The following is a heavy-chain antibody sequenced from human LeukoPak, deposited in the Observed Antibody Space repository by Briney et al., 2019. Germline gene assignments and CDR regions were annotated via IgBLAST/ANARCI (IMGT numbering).Heavy chain of an antibody. D-gene: IGHD2-2*01. CDR3: ARDCSSSSCYGNGVY. CDR2: ITSGSSPI. J-gene: IGHJ4*02. CDR1: GFTFRSYS. V-gene: IGHV3-48*02. Sequence: GGSLRLSCAASGFTFRSYSMNWVRQAPGKGLEWVSYITSGSSPIYYADSVKGRFTISRDNTKNSLYLQMNSLRDEDTAVYYCARDCSSSSCYGNGVYWGQGTLVTVSS.